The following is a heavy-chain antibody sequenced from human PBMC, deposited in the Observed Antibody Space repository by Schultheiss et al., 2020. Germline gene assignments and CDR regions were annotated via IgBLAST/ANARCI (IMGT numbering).Heavy chain of an antibody. Sequence: WGSLRLSCTGSGFNFGSYAMNWVRQAPGKGLEWVSTISTDGGGTYYADSVKGRFTISRDNAKNSLYLQMNSLRAEDTAVYYCARDIWFGELWPRDYYYYGMDVWGQGTTVTVSS. V-gene: IGHV3-21*01. D-gene: IGHD3-10*01. J-gene: IGHJ6*02. CDR2: ISTDGGGT. CDR1: GFNFGSYA. CDR3: ARDIWFGELWPRDYYYYGMDV.